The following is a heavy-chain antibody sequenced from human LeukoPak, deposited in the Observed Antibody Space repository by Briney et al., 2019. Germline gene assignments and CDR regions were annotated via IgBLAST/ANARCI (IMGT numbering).Heavy chain of an antibody. CDR2: IYTSGST. CDR1: GGSISSYY. J-gene: IGHJ5*02. D-gene: IGHD2-2*01. CDR3: ARDQVYCSSTSCYWGWFDP. V-gene: IGHV4-4*08. Sequence: PSETLSLTCTVSGGSISSYYWSWIRQPPGKGLEWIGRIYTSGSTNYNPSLKSRVTISVDTSKNQFSLKLSSVTAADTAVYYCARDQVYCSSTSCYWGWFDPWGQGTLVTVSS.